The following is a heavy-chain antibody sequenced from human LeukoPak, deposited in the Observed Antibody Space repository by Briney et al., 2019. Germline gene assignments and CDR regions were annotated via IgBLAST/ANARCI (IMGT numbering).Heavy chain of an antibody. CDR1: GFSFSSSH. J-gene: IGHJ4*02. CDR3: ATDRPHWAFAY. V-gene: IGHV3-48*02. CDR2: ISSGSSAV. D-gene: IGHD7-27*01. Sequence: PGGSLRLSCAASGFSFSSSHMNWVRQAPGKGLEWVSYISSGSSAVYYTDSVKGRFTISRDNAKSSLYLQMNGLRDEDTAIYYCATDRPHWAFAYWGQGTLVTVSS.